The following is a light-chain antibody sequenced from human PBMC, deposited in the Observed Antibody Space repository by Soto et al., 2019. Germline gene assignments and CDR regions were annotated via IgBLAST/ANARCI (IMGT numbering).Light chain of an antibody. CDR1: SSNTGSHL. J-gene: IGLJ3*02. CDR2: TNN. CDR3: ATWDASLQSWV. Sequence: QSVLTQPPSVSGTPGQRVTISCSGSSSNTGSHLVNWYQQVPGTAPRLLIYTNNQRPSGVPDRFSDSKSGTSASLAISGLQSEDEAHYYCATWDASLQSWVFGGGTKLTVL. V-gene: IGLV1-44*01.